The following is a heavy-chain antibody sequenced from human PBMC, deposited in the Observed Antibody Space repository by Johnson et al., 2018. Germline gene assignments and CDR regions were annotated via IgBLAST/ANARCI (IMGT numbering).Heavy chain of an antibody. CDR2: MWYDGIHR. J-gene: IGHJ2*01. CDR3: ANLKALLTTYWYFDF. V-gene: IGHV3-33*03. Sequence: VQLVETGGGVVQPQRSLRHSYVASGFTFIACIIHWVRQAPGKGLAWVAIMWYDGIHRHNADPVKDRFTISTDKFKNTVCLQMNSLRAEDTAVYYCANLKALLTTYWYFDFGGRGTLITVSS. CDR1: GFTFIACI. D-gene: IGHD1-1*01.